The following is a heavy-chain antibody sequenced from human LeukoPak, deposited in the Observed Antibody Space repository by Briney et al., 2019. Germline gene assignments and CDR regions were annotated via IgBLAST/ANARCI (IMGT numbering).Heavy chain of an antibody. CDR1: GGSISSSSYY. V-gene: IGHV4-61*01. D-gene: IGHD2-2*01. CDR2: IYYSGST. Sequence: PSETLSLTCTVSGGSISSSSYYWSWIRQPPGKGLEWIGYIYYSGSTNYNPSLKSRVTISVDTSKNQFSLKLSSVTAADTAVYYCAGGPQYQLRPLMVNWFDPWGQGTLVTVSS. CDR3: AGGPQYQLRPLMVNWFDP. J-gene: IGHJ5*02.